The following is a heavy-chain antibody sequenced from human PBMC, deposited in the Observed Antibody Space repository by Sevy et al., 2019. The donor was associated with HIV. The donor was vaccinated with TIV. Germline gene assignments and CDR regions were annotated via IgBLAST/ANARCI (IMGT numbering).Heavy chain of an antibody. CDR3: ARLHYDPPYYYGMDV. D-gene: IGHD3-3*01. CDR2: IYFSGST. J-gene: IGHJ6*02. Sequence: SETLSLTCTVSGGSVYSSSYYWGWIRQPPGKGLEWIGNIYFSGSTYYNPSLQSRVTISVDTSKNQFSLELTSVTAADTAVYYCARLHYDPPYYYGMDVWGQGTTVIVSS. V-gene: IGHV4-39*01. CDR1: GGSVYSSSYY.